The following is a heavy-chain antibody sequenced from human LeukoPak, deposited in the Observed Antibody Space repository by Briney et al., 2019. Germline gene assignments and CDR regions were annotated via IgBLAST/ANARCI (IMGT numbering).Heavy chain of an antibody. Sequence: GGSLRLSCAATGFVFNSYSMHWVRQAPGKGLECVSAIRNDGGRTYYANSERGRFTISRDNSKNTLYLQMDSLTAEDTAFYYCAREEPAGSTDYWGQGTLVTVSS. CDR2: IRNDGGRT. J-gene: IGHJ4*02. V-gene: IGHV3-64*01. D-gene: IGHD1-14*01. CDR1: GFVFNSYS. CDR3: AREEPAGSTDY.